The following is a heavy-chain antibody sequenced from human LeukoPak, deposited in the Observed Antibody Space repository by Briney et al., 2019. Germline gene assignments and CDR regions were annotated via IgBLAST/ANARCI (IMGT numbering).Heavy chain of an antibody. CDR3: ARDRASGWYRGDYDY. CDR1: GFTLDDYG. J-gene: IGHJ4*02. V-gene: IGHV3-20*04. CDR2: IGWSGSST. Sequence: GGSLRLSCAASGFTLDDYGMSWVRQAPGKGLEWVSGIGWSGSSTGYADSVKGRFTISIDNAKNSLYLQLNSLRVEDTAFYYCARDRASGWYRGDYDYWGQGTLVTVSS. D-gene: IGHD6-19*01.